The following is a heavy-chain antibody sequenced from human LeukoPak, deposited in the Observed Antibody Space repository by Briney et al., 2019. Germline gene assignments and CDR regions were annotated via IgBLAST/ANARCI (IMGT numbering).Heavy chain of an antibody. V-gene: IGHV1-69*13. CDR1: GYTFTSYA. J-gene: IGHJ1*01. D-gene: IGHD2-15*01. CDR3: ARDRGSGGNVPRYFHH. CDR2: IIPILGSE. Sequence: SVKVSCKASGYTFTSYAMHWVRQTPGQGLEWMGEIIPILGSEDYAQKFQGRVTITADESSRTVSMEVRSLRSEDTAVYYCARDRGSGGNVPRYFHHWGQGTLIIVSS.